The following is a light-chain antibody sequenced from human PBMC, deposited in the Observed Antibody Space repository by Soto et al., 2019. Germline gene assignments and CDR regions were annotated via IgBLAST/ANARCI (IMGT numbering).Light chain of an antibody. J-gene: IGKJ1*01. CDR3: QQYNDWLRT. CDR1: QSVGTY. Sequence: EIVMTQSPATLSVSPGERATLSCRASQSVGTYLAWYQQKPGQAPRLLIYGASTRAAGISPRFSGGGSGTEFTLTISSLQSEDFAVYYCQQYNDWLRTFGQGTKVGIK. CDR2: GAS. V-gene: IGKV3-15*01.